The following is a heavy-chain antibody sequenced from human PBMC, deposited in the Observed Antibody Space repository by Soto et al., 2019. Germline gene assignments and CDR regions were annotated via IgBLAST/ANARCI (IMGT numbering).Heavy chain of an antibody. CDR1: GGSFSNYY. J-gene: IGHJ4*02. D-gene: IGHD6-6*01. Sequence: QVQLQQWGAGLLKPSDTLSLTCAVYGGSFSNYYWSWIRQPPGKGLEWIGEINHSGSTNYNPSLKSRVTMSVDTSKNQFSLKVSSVTAADTALYYWARTSRFDYWGQGTLVTVSA. CDR3: ARTSRFDY. V-gene: IGHV4-34*01. CDR2: INHSGST.